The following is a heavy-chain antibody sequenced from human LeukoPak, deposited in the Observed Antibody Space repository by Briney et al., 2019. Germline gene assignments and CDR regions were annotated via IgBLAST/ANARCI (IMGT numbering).Heavy chain of an antibody. J-gene: IGHJ4*02. V-gene: IGHV3-21*01. CDR1: GFTFSSYS. CDR2: ISSSSSYI. D-gene: IGHD6-13*01. CDR3: ARAEGIAAAGSDFDY. Sequence: GGSLRLSCAASGFTFSSYSTNWVRQAPGKGLEWVSSISSSSSYIYYADSVKGRFTISRDNAKNSLYLQMNSLRAEDTAVYYCARAEGIAAAGSDFDYWGQGTLVTVSS.